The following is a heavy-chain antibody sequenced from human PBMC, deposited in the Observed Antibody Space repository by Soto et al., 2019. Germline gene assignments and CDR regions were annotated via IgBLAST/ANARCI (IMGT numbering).Heavy chain of an antibody. CDR2: IYYSGST. D-gene: IGHD1-1*01. CDR1: GGSISSYY. Sequence: SETLSLTCTVSGGSISSYYWSWIRQTPGKGLEWIGYIYYSGSTNYNPSLKSRVTISVDTSKNQFSLKLSSVTAADTAMYYCAISGRYQGNFDYWGQGTLVTVSS. CDR3: AISGRYQGNFDY. V-gene: IGHV4-59*08. J-gene: IGHJ4*02.